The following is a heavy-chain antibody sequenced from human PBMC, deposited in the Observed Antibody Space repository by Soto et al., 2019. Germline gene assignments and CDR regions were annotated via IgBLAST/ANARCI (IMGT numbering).Heavy chain of an antibody. D-gene: IGHD3-22*01. CDR2: IWYDGSNK. Sequence: GGSLRLSCAASGFTFSSYGMHWVRQAPGKGLEWVAVIWYDGSNKYYADSVKGRFTISRDNSKNTLYLQMNSLRAEDTAVYYCAREGRSGYYSFDYSGQGPLVTVSS. CDR3: AREGRSGYYSFDY. J-gene: IGHJ4*02. V-gene: IGHV3-33*01. CDR1: GFTFSSYG.